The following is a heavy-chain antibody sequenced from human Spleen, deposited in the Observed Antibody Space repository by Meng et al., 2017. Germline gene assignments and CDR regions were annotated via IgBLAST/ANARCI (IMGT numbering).Heavy chain of an antibody. D-gene: IGHD5-18*01. J-gene: IGHJ4*02. CDR2: VYYNGHT. CDR3: ARGGGGGYTYGLAY. Sequence: LQESGPGLVRPSETLSLTCSVSGASVSSGSNYWTWIRQPPGKGLEWIGYVYYNGHTSYKPSLKSRVTISMDTSKRQFSLKLTSVTAADAAVYYCARGGGGGYTYGLAYWGQGILVTVSS. V-gene: IGHV4-61*01. CDR1: GASVSSGSNY.